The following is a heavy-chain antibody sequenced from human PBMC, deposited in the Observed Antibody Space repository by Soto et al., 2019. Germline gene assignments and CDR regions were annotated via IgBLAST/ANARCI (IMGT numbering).Heavy chain of an antibody. V-gene: IGHV5-10-1*01. Sequence: PGESLKISCKGSGYSFTSYWISWVRQMPGKGLEWMGRIDPSDSYTNYSPSFQGHVTISADKPISTAYLQWSSLKASDTAMYYCARFDYGSVRPLYGMDVWGQGTTVTVSS. CDR2: IDPSDSYT. CDR3: ARFDYGSVRPLYGMDV. CDR1: GYSFTSYW. J-gene: IGHJ6*02. D-gene: IGHD6-25*01.